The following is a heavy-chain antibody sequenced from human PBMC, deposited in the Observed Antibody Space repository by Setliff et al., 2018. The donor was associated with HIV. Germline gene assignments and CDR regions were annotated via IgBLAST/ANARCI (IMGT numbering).Heavy chain of an antibody. D-gene: IGHD3-10*01. Sequence: ETLSLTCTVSGGSISSHYWSWIRQAPGKGLEWIGTMYFRGNARNSPSLKSRVTILVDTSKNQLSLNLTSVTAADTAVYYCARVETTVRGATYGLDVWGQGTTVTVSS. CDR2: MYFRGNA. CDR1: GGSISSHY. CDR3: ARVETTVRGATYGLDV. J-gene: IGHJ6*02. V-gene: IGHV4-59*11.